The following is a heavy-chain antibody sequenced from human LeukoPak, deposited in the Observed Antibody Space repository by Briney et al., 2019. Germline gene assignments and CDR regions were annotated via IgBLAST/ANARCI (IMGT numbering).Heavy chain of an antibody. J-gene: IGHJ3*02. D-gene: IGHD5-18*01. CDR3: ARGTAMGDAFDI. CDR1: GYTFTSYD. CDR2: MNPNSGNT. V-gene: IGHV1-8*01. Sequence: GASVKVSCKASGYTFTSYDINWVRQATGQGLEWMGWMNPNSGNTGYAQKFQGRLTMTRNTSKSTAYMELSSLRSEDAAVYYCARGTAMGDAFDIWGQGTMVTVSS.